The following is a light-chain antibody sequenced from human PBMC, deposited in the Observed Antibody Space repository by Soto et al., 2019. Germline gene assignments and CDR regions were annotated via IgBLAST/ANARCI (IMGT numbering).Light chain of an antibody. J-gene: IGKJ3*01. CDR1: QSISSY. V-gene: IGKV3-11*01. CDR2: DAS. CDR3: QQRITWPFT. Sequence: EIVLTQSPATLSLSPGERATLSCRASQSISSYLAWYQQKPDQAPRLLIYDASNRTSGIPARFSGSGSGTDFTLTISSLEPEDFAGYYCQQRITWPFTFGPGTKVDIK.